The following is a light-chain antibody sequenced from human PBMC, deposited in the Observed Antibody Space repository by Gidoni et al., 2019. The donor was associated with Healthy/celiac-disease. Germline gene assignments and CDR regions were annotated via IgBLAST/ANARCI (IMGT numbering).Light chain of an antibody. CDR3: QQYNSYSGT. V-gene: IGKV1-5*03. Sequence: DLQMTQSPSTLSASVGDRVTITCRASQSISSWLAWYQQKPGKAPKLLIYKASSLESGVPSRFSGSGSGTEFTLTISRLQPDDFATYYCQQYNSYSGTFGGGTKVEIK. CDR1: QSISSW. CDR2: KAS. J-gene: IGKJ4*02.